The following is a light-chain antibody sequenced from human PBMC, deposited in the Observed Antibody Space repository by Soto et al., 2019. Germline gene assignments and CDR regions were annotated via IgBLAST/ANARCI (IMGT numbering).Light chain of an antibody. CDR1: SSDVGSYDR. Sequence: QSALTQPPSVSGAPGLSVTISCTGSSSDVGSYDRVSWYQQSPGTAPKLMIYEVRSRPSGVPDRFSGSKSGNTASLTISGLQADDEADYYCCSYAGRYTMVFGGGTKLTVL. CDR2: EVR. V-gene: IGLV2-18*02. J-gene: IGLJ2*01. CDR3: CSYAGRYTMV.